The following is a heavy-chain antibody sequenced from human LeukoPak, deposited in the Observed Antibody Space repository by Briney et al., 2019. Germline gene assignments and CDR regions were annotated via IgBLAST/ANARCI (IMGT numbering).Heavy chain of an antibody. Sequence: SETLSLTCAVYGGSFSGYYWSWIRQPPGKGLEWTGEINHSGSTNYNPSLKSRVTISVDTSKNQFSLKLSSVTAADTAVYYCARELATVTNYFDYWGQGTLVTVSS. CDR2: INHSGST. D-gene: IGHD4-17*01. J-gene: IGHJ4*02. CDR1: GGSFSGYY. V-gene: IGHV4-34*01. CDR3: ARELATVTNYFDY.